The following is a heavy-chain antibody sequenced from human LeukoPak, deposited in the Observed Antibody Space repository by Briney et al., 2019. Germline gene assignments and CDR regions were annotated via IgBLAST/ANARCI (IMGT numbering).Heavy chain of an antibody. CDR1: GFTFSGYG. J-gene: IGHJ4*02. D-gene: IGHD3-10*01. Sequence: GGSLRLSCAASGFTFSGYGMHWVRQAPGKGLEGVTIISYDGSNKYYADSVKGRFTISRDNYKNTLYMQMNSLRAEDTAVYYCTKDLSPNYGSGGFDYWGQGTLVTVSS. CDR3: TKDLSPNYGSGGFDY. CDR2: ISYDGSNK. V-gene: IGHV3-30*18.